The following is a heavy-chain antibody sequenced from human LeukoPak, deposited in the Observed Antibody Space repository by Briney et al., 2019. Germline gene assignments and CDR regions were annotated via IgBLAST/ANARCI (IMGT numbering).Heavy chain of an antibody. CDR2: IYSDGST. Sequence: GGSLRLSCAASGLTVSRNYMSWVRQAPGKGLEWVSLIYSDGSTYYGDFVKGRFTISRDNAKNSLYLQMNSLRAEDTALYYCAKDINWNYDADAFDIWGQGTMVTVSS. D-gene: IGHD1-7*01. CDR3: AKDINWNYDADAFDI. CDR1: GLTVSRNY. V-gene: IGHV3-53*05. J-gene: IGHJ3*02.